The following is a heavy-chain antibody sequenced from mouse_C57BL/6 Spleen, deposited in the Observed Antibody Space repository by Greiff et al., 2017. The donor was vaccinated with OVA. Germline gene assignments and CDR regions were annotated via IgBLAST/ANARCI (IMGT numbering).Heavy chain of an antibody. Sequence: VQLQQSGPELVKPGASVKISCKASGYSFTGYYMNWVKQSPEKSLEWIGEINPSTGGTTYNQKFKAKATLTVDKSSSTAYMQLKSLTSEDSAVYYCASPSYGSRSYYFDYWGQGTTLTVSS. CDR1: GYSFTGYY. D-gene: IGHD1-1*01. CDR2: INPSTGGT. CDR3: ASPSYGSRSYYFDY. J-gene: IGHJ2*01. V-gene: IGHV1-42*01.